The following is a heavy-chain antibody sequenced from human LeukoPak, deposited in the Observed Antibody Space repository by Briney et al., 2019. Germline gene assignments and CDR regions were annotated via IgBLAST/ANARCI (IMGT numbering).Heavy chain of an antibody. CDR3: ARFGCSGGACYAGLYYYYMNV. V-gene: IGHV4-59*01. CDR1: GDSISTYS. D-gene: IGHD2-15*01. CDR2: IYHSGST. J-gene: IGHJ6*03. Sequence: SETLSLTCTVSGDSISTYSWSWIRQPPGKGLEWIGYIYHSGSTNYNPSLKSRVTISIDTSKNQFSLDLSSVTAADTAVYYCARFGCSGGACYAGLYYYYMNVWGTGTTVTVS.